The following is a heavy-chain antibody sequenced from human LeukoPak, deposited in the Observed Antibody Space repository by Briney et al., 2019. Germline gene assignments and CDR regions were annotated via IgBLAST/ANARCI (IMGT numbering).Heavy chain of an antibody. Sequence: ASVEVSCKAPGYTFTGYYIHWVRQAPGQGLEWLGWINPNAGDTKYAQKFQGRVTVTRDTSISTAYMELSRLRSDDTAVYYCVTSSAVGGAQRAFDYWGQGTLVTVSS. V-gene: IGHV1-2*02. CDR1: GYTFTGYY. CDR3: VTSSAVGGAQRAFDY. CDR2: INPNAGDT. D-gene: IGHD3-10*01. J-gene: IGHJ4*02.